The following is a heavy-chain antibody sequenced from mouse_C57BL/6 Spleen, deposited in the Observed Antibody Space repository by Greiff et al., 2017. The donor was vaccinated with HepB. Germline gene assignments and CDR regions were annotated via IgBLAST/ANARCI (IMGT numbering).Heavy chain of an antibody. J-gene: IGHJ2*01. CDR2: IYPGDGDT. D-gene: IGHD1-1*01. Sequence: QVQLQQSGPELVKPGASVKISCKASGYAFSSSWMNWVKQRPGKGLEWIGRIYPGDGDTNYNGKFKGKATLTADKSSSTAYMQLSSLTSEDSAVYFCAREGPYYYGSSLDYWGQGTTLTVSS. CDR3: AREGPYYYGSSLDY. V-gene: IGHV1-82*01. CDR1: GYAFSSSW.